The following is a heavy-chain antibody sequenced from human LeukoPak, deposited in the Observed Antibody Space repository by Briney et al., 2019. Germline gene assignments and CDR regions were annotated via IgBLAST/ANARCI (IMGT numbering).Heavy chain of an antibody. Sequence: ASVKVSCKASGYTFTSYDINWVRQATGQGLEWMGWMNPNSGNTGYAQKFQGRVTITRNTSISTAYMELSSLRSEDTAVYYCARGPGRPFYDFWSGYGEYCFDYWGQGTLVTVSS. V-gene: IGHV1-8*03. J-gene: IGHJ4*02. D-gene: IGHD3-3*01. CDR3: ARGPGRPFYDFWSGYGEYCFDY. CDR1: GYTFTSYD. CDR2: MNPNSGNT.